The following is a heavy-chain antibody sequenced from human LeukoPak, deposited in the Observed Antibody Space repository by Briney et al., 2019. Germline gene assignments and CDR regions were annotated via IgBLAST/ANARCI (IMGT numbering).Heavy chain of an antibody. V-gene: IGHV1-2*02. CDR3: ARFTPSSDYQFAFDY. Sequence: ASVKVSCKASGYTFTGYYMHWVRQAPGQGLEWMGWINPNSGGTNYAQKFQGRVTMTRDTSISTAYMELTRLRSDDTAVYYCARFTPSSDYQFAFDYWGQGTLVTVSS. D-gene: IGHD4-11*01. CDR1: GYTFTGYY. J-gene: IGHJ4*02. CDR2: INPNSGGT.